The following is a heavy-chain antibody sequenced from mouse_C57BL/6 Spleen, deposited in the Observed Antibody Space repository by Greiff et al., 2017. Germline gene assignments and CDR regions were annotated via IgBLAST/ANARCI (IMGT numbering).Heavy chain of an antibody. J-gene: IGHJ1*03. CDR1: GFTFSSYA. CDR2: ISDGGSYT. D-gene: IGHD1-1*01. V-gene: IGHV5-4*01. CDR3: AREGYYGSSYWYFDV. Sequence: DVQLVESGGGLVKPGGSLKLSCAASGFTFSSYAMSWVRQTPEKRLEWVATISDGGSYTYYPDNVKGRFTISRDNAKNNLYLQMSHLKSEDTAVYYCAREGYYGSSYWYFDVWGTGTTVTVSS.